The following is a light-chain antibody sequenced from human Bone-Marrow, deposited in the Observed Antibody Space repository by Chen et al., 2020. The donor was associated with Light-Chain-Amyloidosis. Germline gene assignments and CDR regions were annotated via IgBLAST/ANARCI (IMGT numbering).Light chain of an antibody. J-gene: IGLJ3*02. Sequence: QTLVTPEPASSVSPGGTVTLPCALASGSVSTNHHPTWFQQTPGHPPRTLIYGTNSRSSGVPARFSGSIVAKKAALTITGAQAEDECDYYCLLHVGSGVWVFGGGAKLTVL. CDR3: LLHVGSGVWV. CDR1: SGSVSTNHH. CDR2: GTN. V-gene: IGLV8-61*01.